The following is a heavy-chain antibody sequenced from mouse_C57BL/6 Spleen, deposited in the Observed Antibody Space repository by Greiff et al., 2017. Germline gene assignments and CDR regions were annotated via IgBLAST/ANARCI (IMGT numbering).Heavy chain of an antibody. D-gene: IGHD1-1*01. CDR3: ARYYGSSLYAMDY. Sequence: QVQLQESGAELAKPGASVKLSCKASGYTFTSYWMHWVKQRPGQGLEWIGYINPSSGYTKYNQKFKDKATLTADKSSSTAYMQLSSLTDEDSAVYYCARYYGSSLYAMDYWGQGTSVTVSS. V-gene: IGHV1-7*01. CDR2: INPSSGYT. J-gene: IGHJ4*01. CDR1: GYTFTSYW.